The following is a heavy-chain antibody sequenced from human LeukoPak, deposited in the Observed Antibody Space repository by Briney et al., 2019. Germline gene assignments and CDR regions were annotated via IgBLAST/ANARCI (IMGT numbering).Heavy chain of an antibody. CDR2: ITGSGGST. V-gene: IGHV3-23*01. J-gene: IGHJ6*03. CDR3: ARNQDSSWYYYYMDV. D-gene: IGHD6-13*01. Sequence: GGSLRLSCASSGFTFNNYAMSWVRQAPGKGLEWVSTITGSGGSTYSADSVKGRLTISRDNSKNTLYLQMNSLRADDTALYYCARNQDSSWYYYYMDVWGKGTTVTVSS. CDR1: GFTFNNYA.